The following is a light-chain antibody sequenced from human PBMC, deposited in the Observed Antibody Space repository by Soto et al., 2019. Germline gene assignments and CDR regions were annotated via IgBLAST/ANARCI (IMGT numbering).Light chain of an antibody. J-gene: IGLJ2*01. CDR3: QTWGSGIVV. CDR2: LNSDGSH. Sequence: QPVLTQSPSASASLGASVKLTCTLSSGHSNYAIAWHQQQSEKGPRYLMKLNSDGSHSKGDGIPDRFSGSSSGAERYLTMPSPQSEDEADYDCQTWGSGIVVFGGGTQLTVL. V-gene: IGLV4-69*01. CDR1: SGHSNYA.